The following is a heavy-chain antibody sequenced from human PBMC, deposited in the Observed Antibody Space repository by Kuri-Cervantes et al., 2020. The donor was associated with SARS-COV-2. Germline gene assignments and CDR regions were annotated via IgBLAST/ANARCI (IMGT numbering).Heavy chain of an antibody. Sequence: SETLSLTCAISGDSVSSNSAAWNWIRQSPSRGLEWLGRTYYRSKWYNDYAVSVKSRITINPDTSKNQFSLQLNSVTPEDTAVYYCARGGLVRGVSPFDYWGQGTLVTVSS. CDR2: TYYRSKWYN. CDR1: GDSVSSNSAA. V-gene: IGHV6-1*01. J-gene: IGHJ4*02. CDR3: ARGGLVRGVSPFDY. D-gene: IGHD3-10*01.